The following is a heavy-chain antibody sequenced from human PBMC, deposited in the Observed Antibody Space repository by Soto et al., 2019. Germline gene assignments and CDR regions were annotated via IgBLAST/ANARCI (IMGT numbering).Heavy chain of an antibody. Sequence: GGSLRLSCAASGFTFSSYWMSWVRQAPGKGLEWVANIKQDGSEKYYVDSVKGRFTISRDNAKNSLYLQMNSLRAEDTAVYYCARDLLDIVVVVAATQSEDAFDIWGQGTMVTVSS. J-gene: IGHJ3*02. D-gene: IGHD2-15*01. CDR2: IKQDGSEK. CDR1: GFTFSSYW. CDR3: ARDLLDIVVVVAATQSEDAFDI. V-gene: IGHV3-7*01.